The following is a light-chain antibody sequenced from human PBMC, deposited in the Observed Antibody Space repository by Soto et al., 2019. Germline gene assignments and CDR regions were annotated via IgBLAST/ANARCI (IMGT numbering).Light chain of an antibody. J-gene: IGKJ5*01. Sequence: EIVLTQSPGTLSSSPGERATLSCRASQSVRSNYLAWYQQKPGQAPRLLIYGASSRATGIPDRFSGSGSGTDFTLTISRLEPEDFAVYYCQQYGSSAITFGQGTRLEIK. CDR1: QSVRSNY. CDR3: QQYGSSAIT. CDR2: GAS. V-gene: IGKV3-20*01.